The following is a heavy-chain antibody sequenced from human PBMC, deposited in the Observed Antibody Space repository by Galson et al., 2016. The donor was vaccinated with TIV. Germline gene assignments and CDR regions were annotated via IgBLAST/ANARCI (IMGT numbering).Heavy chain of an antibody. Sequence: SETLSLTCSVSGDSISGSNYCWTWIRQPPGKGPEWIGNICYSGSTSYNLSLKSRVTISVDKSKNQFSLKLTSVTAADTAVYYCARDKSGYETVDSFYYYMDVWGTGTTVTVSS. CDR3: ARDKSGYETVDSFYYYMDV. J-gene: IGHJ6*03. V-gene: IGHV4-39*07. D-gene: IGHD5-12*01. CDR2: ICYSGST. CDR1: GDSISGSNYC.